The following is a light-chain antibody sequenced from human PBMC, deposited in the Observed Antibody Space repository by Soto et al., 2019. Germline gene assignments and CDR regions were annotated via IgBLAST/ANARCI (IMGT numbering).Light chain of an antibody. CDR2: GSS. CDR3: TQYGSSCPHT. V-gene: IGKV3-20*01. J-gene: IGKJ2*01. Sequence: EIVLTQSTGTLSLSPGERATLSCRASQSVSYNYIAWVQQKPGQAPRLLIFGSSDRATGIPDRFSGSGSGTDVTLTISRLEPEDFAGYYCTQYGSSCPHTFGQGTYQQIK. CDR1: QSVSYNY.